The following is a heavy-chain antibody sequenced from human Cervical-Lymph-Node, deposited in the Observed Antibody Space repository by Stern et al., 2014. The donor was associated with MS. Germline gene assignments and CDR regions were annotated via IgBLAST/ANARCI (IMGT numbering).Heavy chain of an antibody. D-gene: IGHD4-11*01. CDR1: GYTFTRYY. Sequence: DQLVESGSGVKKPGASVKVSCKALGYTFTRYYLHWVRQAPGQGLEWMGMINPNSGSTSYAQKFQGRVTMTSDTSTSTVYMELSSLRSEDTAMYYCARTYSNYDQFDYWGQGTLVTVSS. V-gene: IGHV1-46*01. J-gene: IGHJ4*02. CDR2: INPNSGST. CDR3: ARTYSNYDQFDY.